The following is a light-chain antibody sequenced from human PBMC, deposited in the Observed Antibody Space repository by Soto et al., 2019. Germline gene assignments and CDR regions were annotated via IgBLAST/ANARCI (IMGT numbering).Light chain of an antibody. J-gene: IGKJ1*01. CDR1: QSVSNW. CDR3: QQYDSYSWT. Sequence: DIQMTQSPSTLSASVGERVTITCRASQSVSNWLAWYQQKPGKAPNLLIYDVSSLEGGVPSRFSGSGSGTEFILTISSLQPDDFATYYCQQYDSYSWTFGQGTKVDIK. CDR2: DVS. V-gene: IGKV1-5*01.